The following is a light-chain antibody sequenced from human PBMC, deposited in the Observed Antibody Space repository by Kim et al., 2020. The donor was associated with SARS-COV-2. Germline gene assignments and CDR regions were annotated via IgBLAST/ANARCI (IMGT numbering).Light chain of an antibody. J-gene: IGLJ3*02. CDR2: RSD. Sequence: ELTQPPSASGTPGQRVTISCSGSSSNIGKNQIYWYQQLPGTAPKLLIYRSDQRPSGVPDRFSGSKSGTSGSLAISGLRSEDEADYYCAAWDDSLSGRVFGGGTKLTVL. CDR1: SSNIGKNQ. V-gene: IGLV1-47*01. CDR3: AAWDDSLSGRV.